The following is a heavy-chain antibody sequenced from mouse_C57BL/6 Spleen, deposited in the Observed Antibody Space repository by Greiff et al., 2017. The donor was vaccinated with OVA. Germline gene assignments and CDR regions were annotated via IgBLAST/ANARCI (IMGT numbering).Heavy chain of an antibody. CDR1: GFTFSSYA. V-gene: IGHV5-4*01. CDR2: ISDGGSYT. Sequence: EVQLVESGGGLVKPGGSLKLSCAASGFTFSSYAMSWVRQTPEKRLEWVATISDGGSYTYYPDNVKGRFTISRDNAKNNLYLQMSHLKSEDTAMYYCARDQDYGSSGGYFDVWGTGTTVTVSS. J-gene: IGHJ1*03. D-gene: IGHD1-1*01. CDR3: ARDQDYGSSGGYFDV.